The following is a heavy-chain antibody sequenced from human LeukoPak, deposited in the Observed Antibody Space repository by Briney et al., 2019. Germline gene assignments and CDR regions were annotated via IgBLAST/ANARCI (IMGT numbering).Heavy chain of an antibody. Sequence: ASVKVSCKASGYTFTGYYMHWVRQAPGQGLEWMGIINPSGGSTSYAQKLQGRVTMTRDTTTSTVYMELSSLRSEDTAVYYCARDRGQQLGLGFDYWGQGTLVTVSS. V-gene: IGHV1-46*01. J-gene: IGHJ4*02. CDR1: GYTFTGYY. CDR3: ARDRGQQLGLGFDY. CDR2: INPSGGST. D-gene: IGHD6-13*01.